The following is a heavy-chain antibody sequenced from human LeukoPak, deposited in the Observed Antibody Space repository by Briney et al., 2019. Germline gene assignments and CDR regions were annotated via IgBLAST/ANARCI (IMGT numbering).Heavy chain of an antibody. CDR2: INHSGST. Sequence: SETLSLTCAVYGGSFSGYYWSWIRQPPGKGLEWIGEINHSGSTNYNPSLKSRVTISVDTSKNQFSLKLSSVTAADTAVYYCARPIYDSSGYYPFGYWGQGALVTVSS. D-gene: IGHD3-22*01. CDR3: ARPIYDSSGYYPFGY. V-gene: IGHV4-34*01. CDR1: GGSFSGYY. J-gene: IGHJ4*02.